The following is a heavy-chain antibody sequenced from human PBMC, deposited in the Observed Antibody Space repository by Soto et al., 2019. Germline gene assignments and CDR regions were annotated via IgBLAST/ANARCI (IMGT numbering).Heavy chain of an antibody. V-gene: IGHV3-23*01. J-gene: IGHJ4*02. CDR2: ISGSGGST. Sequence: GGSLRLSCAASGFTFSSYAMSWVRQAPGKGLEWVSAISGSGGSTYYADSVKGRFTISRDNSKNTLYLQMNSPRAEDTAVYYCAKKKGVSSGWYLFDYWGQGTLVTVSS. CDR3: AKKKGVSSGWYLFDY. CDR1: GFTFSSYA. D-gene: IGHD6-19*01.